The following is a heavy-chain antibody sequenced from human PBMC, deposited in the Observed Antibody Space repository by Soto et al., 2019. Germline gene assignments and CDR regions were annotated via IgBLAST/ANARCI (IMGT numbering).Heavy chain of an antibody. V-gene: IGHV4-30-2*01. CDR2: IYHSGST. Sequence: QLQLQESGSGLVKPSQTLSLTCAVSGGSISSGGYSWSWILQPPGKGLEWIGYIYHSGSTYYNPSLESRVTISVDRSKTQFSLKLSSVTAADTAVYYCARVPPHYGMDVWGQGTTVTVSS. CDR3: ARVPPHYGMDV. J-gene: IGHJ6*02. CDR1: GGSISSGGYS.